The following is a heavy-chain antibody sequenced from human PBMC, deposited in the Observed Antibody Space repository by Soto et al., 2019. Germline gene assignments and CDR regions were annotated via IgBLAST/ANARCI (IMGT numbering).Heavy chain of an antibody. D-gene: IGHD1-26*01. Sequence: GGSLRLSGAALGFTFSNAWMTWVRQPPGKGLEGVGQIKSEPDGGTIDYATPVKGRFTISRDDSKNTLYLQMNNLNTEDTGVYYCTTSWEWEKLYFDYWGQGTLVTSPQ. J-gene: IGHJ4*02. CDR2: IKSEPDGGTI. CDR3: TTSWEWEKLYFDY. CDR1: GFTFSNAW. V-gene: IGHV3-15*05.